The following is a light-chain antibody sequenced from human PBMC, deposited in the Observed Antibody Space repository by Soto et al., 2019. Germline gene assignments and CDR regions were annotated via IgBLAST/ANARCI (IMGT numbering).Light chain of an antibody. CDR1: QSIRTN. CDR3: QQYFNWPLTWT. CDR2: GAS. V-gene: IGKV3-15*01. Sequence: EIVLTQSPATLSVSAGGAVTLSCRASQSIRTNVAWYQQIPGQAPRLLVYGASTRATGVPARFSGSGSGIDFTLTISRLQSEDFAFYYCQQYFNWPLTWTFGPGTKV. J-gene: IGKJ1*01.